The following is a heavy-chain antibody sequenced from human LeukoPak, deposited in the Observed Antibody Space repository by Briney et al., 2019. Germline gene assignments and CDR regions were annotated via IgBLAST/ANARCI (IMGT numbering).Heavy chain of an antibody. CDR2: IYSGGST. D-gene: IGHD5-18*01. Sequence: PRGSLRLSCAASGFTVSSNYMSWVRQAPGKGLEWVSVIYSGGSTYYADSVKGRFTISRDNSKNTLYLQMNSLRAEDTAVYYCARSPYSYGYYFDYWGQGTLVTVSS. CDR1: GFTVSSNY. V-gene: IGHV3-66*01. CDR3: ARSPYSYGYYFDY. J-gene: IGHJ4*02.